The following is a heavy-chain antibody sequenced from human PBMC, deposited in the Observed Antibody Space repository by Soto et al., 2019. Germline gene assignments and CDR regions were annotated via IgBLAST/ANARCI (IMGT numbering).Heavy chain of an antibody. J-gene: IGHJ6*02. Sequence: ASVKVSCKASGYTFTSYGISWVRQAPGQGLEWMGWISAYSGNTNYAQKLQGRVTMTTDTSTSTAYMELRSLRSDDTAVYYCASNIVATAHYYYYGMDVWGQGTTVTVSS. V-gene: IGHV1-18*01. D-gene: IGHD5-12*01. CDR1: GYTFTSYG. CDR2: ISAYSGNT. CDR3: ASNIVATAHYYYYGMDV.